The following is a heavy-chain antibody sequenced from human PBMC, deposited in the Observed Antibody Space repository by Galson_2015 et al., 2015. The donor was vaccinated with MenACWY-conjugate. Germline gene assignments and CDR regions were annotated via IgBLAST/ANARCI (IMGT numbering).Heavy chain of an antibody. CDR3: AQGAGSRWFAP. CDR2: ISTTGGTT. J-gene: IGHJ5*02. V-gene: IGHV3-23*01. D-gene: IGHD3-10*01. Sequence: FLRLSCAASGITFSSYAMSWVRQAPGKGLEWVSSISTTGGTTYYADSVKGRFTISRDNSKNTRYLQMNSLRAGDTAVYYCAQGAGSRWFAPWRQGTLFIVSS. CDR1: GITFSSYA.